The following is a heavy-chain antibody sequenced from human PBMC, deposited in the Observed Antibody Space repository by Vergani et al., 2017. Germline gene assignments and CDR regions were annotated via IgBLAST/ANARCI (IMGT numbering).Heavy chain of an antibody. CDR2: IIPIFGTA. V-gene: IGHV1-69*01. CDR1: GGTFSSYA. D-gene: IGHD6-19*01. CDR3: ARDLSMLVRLWLAEGAAY. J-gene: IGHJ4*02. Sequence: QVQLVQSGAEVKKPGSSVKVSCKASGGTFSSYAISWVRQAPGQGLEWMGGIIPIFGTANYAQKFQGRVTITADESTSTAYMELSSLRSEDTAVYYCARDLSMLVRLWLAEGAAYWGQGTLVTVSS.